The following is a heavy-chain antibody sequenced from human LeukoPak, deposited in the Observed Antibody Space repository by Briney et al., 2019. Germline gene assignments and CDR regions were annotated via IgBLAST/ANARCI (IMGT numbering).Heavy chain of an antibody. CDR2: IQYDGSHE. J-gene: IGHJ3*01. CDR3: AKDLFL. CDR1: GFTFSTSD. Sequence: PGGSLRLPCAASGFTFSTSDMHWVRQAPGKGLEWLSFIQYDGSHENYSDSVKGRFTISRDNSRNTLYLQMYSLRPDDTAVYYCAKDLFLWGQGTVVTVFS. D-gene: IGHD2-21*01. V-gene: IGHV3-30*02.